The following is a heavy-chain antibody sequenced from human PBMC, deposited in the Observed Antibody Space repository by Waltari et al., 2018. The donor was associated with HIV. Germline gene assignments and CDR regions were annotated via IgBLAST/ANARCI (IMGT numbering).Heavy chain of an antibody. D-gene: IGHD3-9*01. CDR3: ARDRHYDILTGSYFDY. Sequence: EVQLVESGGGLVQPGGSLRLSCAASGFTLSSYWMSWVRQAPGEGRGGGANIKPDGSEKCYVDSVKGRFTISRDNAKNSLYLQMNSLRAEDTAVYYCARDRHYDILTGSYFDYWGQGTLVTVSS. CDR2: IKPDGSEK. CDR1: GFTLSSYW. J-gene: IGHJ4*02. V-gene: IGHV3-7*01.